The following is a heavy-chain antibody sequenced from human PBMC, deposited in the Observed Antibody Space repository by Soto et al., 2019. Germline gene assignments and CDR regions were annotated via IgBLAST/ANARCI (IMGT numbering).Heavy chain of an antibody. CDR3: ASRYRSSWDYYYGMDV. J-gene: IGHJ6*02. D-gene: IGHD6-13*01. Sequence: QVQLVQSGAEVKKPGASVKVSCKASGYTFTSYYMHWVRQAPGQGLEWMGIINPSGGSTSYAQKFQGRVTMTRDTSTSRVYMELSSLRSEDTAVYYCASRYRSSWDYYYGMDVWGQGTTVTVSS. CDR1: GYTFTSYY. V-gene: IGHV1-46*03. CDR2: INPSGGST.